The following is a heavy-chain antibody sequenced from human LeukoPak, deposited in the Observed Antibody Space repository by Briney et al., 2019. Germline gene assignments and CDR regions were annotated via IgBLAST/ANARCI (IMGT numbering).Heavy chain of an antibody. CDR2: ISSTGST. Sequence: SETLSLTCTVSGGSISSGGHHWGGIRHRAGNGLECLGRISSTGSTNYNPSLRSRVTISADTSKNHFSLNLTSVTAADTAVYYCAREAYDYVWGSYRPYDYWGPGTLVTVSS. CDR3: AREAYDYVWGSYRPYDY. D-gene: IGHD3-16*02. V-gene: IGHV4-61*02. J-gene: IGHJ4*02. CDR1: GGSISSGGHH.